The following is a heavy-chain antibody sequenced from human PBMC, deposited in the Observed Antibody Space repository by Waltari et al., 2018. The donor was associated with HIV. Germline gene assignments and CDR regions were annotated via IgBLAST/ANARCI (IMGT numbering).Heavy chain of an antibody. V-gene: IGHV3-30*01. CDR2: ISYDGSNK. CDR1: GFTFSSYA. J-gene: IGHJ1*01. Sequence: QVQLVESGGGVVQPGRSLRLSCAASGFTFSSYAMHWVRQAPGKGLEWVAVISYDGSNKYYADSVKGRFTISRDNSKNTLYLQMNSLRAEDTAVYYCARGGYYDSSGYYAFQHWGQGTLVTVSS. D-gene: IGHD3-22*01. CDR3: ARGGYYDSSGYYAFQH.